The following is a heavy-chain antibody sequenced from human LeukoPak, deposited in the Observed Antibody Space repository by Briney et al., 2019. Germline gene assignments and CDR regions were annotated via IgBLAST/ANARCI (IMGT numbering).Heavy chain of an antibody. J-gene: IGHJ6*02. V-gene: IGHV3-74*01. CDR2: INSDGSST. CDR1: GFTLSSHW. Sequence: GRSLRLSRAACGFTLSSHWMHWVRQPPGKGLVCVSRINSDGSSTSYADSVKGRFTIYRDNAKNTLYLQMNSLRAEDRAVYYCAREEPNDYGDYDSYYYYGMDVWGQGTTVTVSS. D-gene: IGHD4-17*01. CDR3: AREEPNDYGDYDSYYYYGMDV.